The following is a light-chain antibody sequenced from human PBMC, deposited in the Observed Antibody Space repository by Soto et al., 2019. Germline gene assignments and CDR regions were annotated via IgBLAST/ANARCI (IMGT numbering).Light chain of an antibody. V-gene: IGLV2-14*01. CDR2: EFS. CDR1: SSDVGGYNY. J-gene: IGLJ1*01. CDR3: SSYTSSSTRV. Sequence: QSVLTQPASVSGSPGQSITISCTGTSSDVGGYNYVSWYQKHPGKAPKLMIYEFSNRPSGVSNRFSGSKSGNTASLTISGLQAEDEADYYCSSYTSSSTRVFGTGTKVTVL.